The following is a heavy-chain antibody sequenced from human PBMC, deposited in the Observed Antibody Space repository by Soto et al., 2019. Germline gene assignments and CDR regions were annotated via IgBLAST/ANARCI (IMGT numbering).Heavy chain of an antibody. D-gene: IGHD5-12*01. CDR2: IYYSGST. Sequence: PSETLSLTCTVSGVSITRHYWSWIRQPPGKGLEWIAYIYYSGSTSDNPSLKSRVTMSVDTSKNQFSLKVSSVTAADTAVYYCARGRGYDSIGNFDYWGHGTLVTV. V-gene: IGHV4-59*11. CDR1: GVSITRHY. CDR3: ARGRGYDSIGNFDY. J-gene: IGHJ4*03.